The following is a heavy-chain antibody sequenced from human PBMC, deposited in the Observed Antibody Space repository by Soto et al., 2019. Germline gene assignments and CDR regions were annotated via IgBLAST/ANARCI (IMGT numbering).Heavy chain of an antibody. CDR3: AREGLVLIPTTVNSDYYYYAMDV. Sequence: PGGSLRLSCAASGFTFSDYYMSWIRQAPGKGLEWVSYISSSGSTIYYADSVKGRFTISRDNAKNSLYLQMNSLRAEDTAVYYCAREGLVLIPTTVNSDYYYYAMDVWGQGTAVTVSS. D-gene: IGHD4-17*01. V-gene: IGHV3-11*01. J-gene: IGHJ6*02. CDR1: GFTFSDYY. CDR2: ISSSGSTI.